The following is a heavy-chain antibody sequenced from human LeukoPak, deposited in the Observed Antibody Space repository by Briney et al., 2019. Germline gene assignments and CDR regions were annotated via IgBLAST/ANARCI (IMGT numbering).Heavy chain of an antibody. Sequence: SVKVSCKASGGTFSSYAISWVRQAPGQGLEWMGGIISIFGTANYAQKFQGRVTITADESTSTAYMELSSLRSEDTAVYYCARDSPSWGRLVENWFDPWGQGTLVTVSS. J-gene: IGHJ5*02. V-gene: IGHV1-69*13. CDR1: GGTFSSYA. CDR3: ARDSPSWGRLVENWFDP. D-gene: IGHD3-9*01. CDR2: IISIFGTA.